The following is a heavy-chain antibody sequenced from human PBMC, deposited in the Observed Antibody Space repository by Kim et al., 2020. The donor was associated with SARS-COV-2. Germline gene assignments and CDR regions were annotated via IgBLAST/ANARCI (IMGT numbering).Heavy chain of an antibody. CDR3: ARGPNYSPFDY. J-gene: IGHJ4*02. CDR1: GFTFSSYE. D-gene: IGHD4-4*01. CDR2: IIGSGTTI. V-gene: IGHV3-48*03. Sequence: GGSLRLSCAASGFTFSSYEMNWVRQAPGKGLEWVSYIIGSGTTIYYADSVRGRFTISRDNDKNSLYLQMNGLRAEDTAVYYCARGPNYSPFDYWGQGNLVTVSS.